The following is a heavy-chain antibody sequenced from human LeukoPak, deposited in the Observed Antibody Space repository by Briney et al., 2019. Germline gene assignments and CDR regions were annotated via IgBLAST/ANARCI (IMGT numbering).Heavy chain of an antibody. CDR2: IYYSGST. D-gene: IGHD2-2*01. V-gene: IGHV4-31*11. Sequence: SETLSLTCAVYGGSFSGYYWSWIRQHPGKGLEWIGYIYYSGSTYYNPSLKSRVTISVDTSKNQFSLKLGSVTAADTAVYYCARDKGGRYCSSTSCYGGWFDPWGQGTLVTVSS. J-gene: IGHJ5*02. CDR1: GGSFSGYY. CDR3: ARDKGGRYCSSTSCYGGWFDP.